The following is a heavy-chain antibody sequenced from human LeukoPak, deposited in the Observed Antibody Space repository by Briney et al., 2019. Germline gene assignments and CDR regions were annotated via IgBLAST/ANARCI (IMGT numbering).Heavy chain of an antibody. D-gene: IGHD1-1*01. Sequence: GRSLRLSCAASGFTFSSYAMHWVRQAPGKGLEWVAVISYDGSNKYYADSVKGRFTISRDNSKNTLYLQMNSLRAEDTAVYYCARVSEGYREFDYWGQGTLVTVSS. V-gene: IGHV3-30*14. J-gene: IGHJ4*02. CDR2: ISYDGSNK. CDR1: GFTFSSYA. CDR3: ARVSEGYREFDY.